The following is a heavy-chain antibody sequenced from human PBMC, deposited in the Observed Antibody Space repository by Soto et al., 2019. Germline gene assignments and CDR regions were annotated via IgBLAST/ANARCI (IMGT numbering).Heavy chain of an antibody. CDR3: AAGGGLPRYY. CDR2: IYYSGST. CDR1: GGSISSYY. D-gene: IGHD5-12*01. J-gene: IGHJ4*02. Sequence: SETLSLTCTVSGGSISSYYWSWIRQPPGKGLEWIGYIYYSGSTNYNPSLKSRVTISVDTSKNQFSLKLSSVTAADTAVYYCAAGGGLPRYYWGQGTLVTAPQ. V-gene: IGHV4-59*12.